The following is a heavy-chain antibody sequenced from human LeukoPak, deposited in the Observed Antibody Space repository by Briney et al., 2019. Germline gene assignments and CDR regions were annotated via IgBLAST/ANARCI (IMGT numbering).Heavy chain of an antibody. CDR1: GGSFSGYY. V-gene: IGHV4-34*01. D-gene: IGHD3-10*01. Sequence: SETLSHTCAVYGGSFSGYYWSWIRQPPGKGLEWIGEINRSGSTNYNPSLKSRVTISVDTSKNQFSLKLSSVTAADTAVYYCARGFGEFRPFDYWGQGTLVTVSS. J-gene: IGHJ4*02. CDR3: ARGFGEFRPFDY. CDR2: INRSGST.